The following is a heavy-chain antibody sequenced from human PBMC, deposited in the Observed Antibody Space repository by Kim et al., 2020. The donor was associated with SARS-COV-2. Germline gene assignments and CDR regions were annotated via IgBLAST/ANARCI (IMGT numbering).Heavy chain of an antibody. CDR3: ARDVGHSSGWYGFDP. V-gene: IGHV3-48*03. Sequence: SVRGRFTTSRDNAKNQRHLQMNSLGAEDTAVYYCARDVGHSSGWYGFDPWGQGTLVTVSS. D-gene: IGHD6-19*01. J-gene: IGHJ5*02.